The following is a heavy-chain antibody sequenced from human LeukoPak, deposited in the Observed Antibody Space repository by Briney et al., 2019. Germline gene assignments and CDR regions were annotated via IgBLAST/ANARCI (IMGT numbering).Heavy chain of an antibody. J-gene: IGHJ4*02. CDR3: ARHRPYYDILTGYYDREDYFDY. CDR2: IYPGDSDT. D-gene: IGHD3-9*01. Sequence: GESLKISCKGSGYSFTSYWIGWVRQMPGKGLEWMGIIYPGDSDTRYSPSFQGQVTISADKSISTAYLQWSSLKASDTAMYYCARHRPYYDILTGYYDREDYFDYWGQGTLVTVSS. CDR1: GYSFTSYW. V-gene: IGHV5-51*01.